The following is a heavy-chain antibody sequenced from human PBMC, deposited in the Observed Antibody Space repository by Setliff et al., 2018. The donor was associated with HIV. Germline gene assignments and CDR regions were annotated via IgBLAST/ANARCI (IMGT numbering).Heavy chain of an antibody. CDR3: AKDPRAAVATICDY. D-gene: IGHD5-12*01. Sequence: SETLSLTCSVSGASISSMNSGTYYWSWIRQHPGKGLEWIGYIFFAGSTYYTPSLKSRLSISMDTSDQFSLRLSSVTAADTAVYYCAKDPRAAVATICDYWGQGTLVTVSS. CDR2: IFFAGST. CDR1: GASISSMNSGTYY. J-gene: IGHJ4*02. V-gene: IGHV4-31*03.